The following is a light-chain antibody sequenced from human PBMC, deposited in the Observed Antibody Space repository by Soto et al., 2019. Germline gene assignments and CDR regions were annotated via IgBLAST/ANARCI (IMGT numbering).Light chain of an antibody. Sequence: EVVLTQSPGTLSLSPGERATLSCRASQSVSNNYLAWYQEKRGQSPKVLIFGSTDRATGIPDRFSGSGSGTDFTLTIGRLEREDFAVYYCQQDGSSPPYTFGQGTKLEI. CDR2: GST. CDR3: QQDGSSPPYT. V-gene: IGKV3-20*01. CDR1: QSVSNNY. J-gene: IGKJ2*01.